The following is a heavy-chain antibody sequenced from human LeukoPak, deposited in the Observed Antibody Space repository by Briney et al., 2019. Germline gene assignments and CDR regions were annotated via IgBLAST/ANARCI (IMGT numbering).Heavy chain of an antibody. J-gene: IGHJ4*02. CDR3: AKDVGIAAAGPIYDY. Sequence: QSGGSLRLSCAASGFTFDDYAMHWVRQAPGKGLEWVSGISWNSGSIGHADSVKGRFTISRDNAKNSLYLQMNSLRAEDTALYYCAKDVGIAAAGPIYDYWGQGTLVTVSS. CDR2: ISWNSGSI. CDR1: GFTFDDYA. D-gene: IGHD6-13*01. V-gene: IGHV3-9*01.